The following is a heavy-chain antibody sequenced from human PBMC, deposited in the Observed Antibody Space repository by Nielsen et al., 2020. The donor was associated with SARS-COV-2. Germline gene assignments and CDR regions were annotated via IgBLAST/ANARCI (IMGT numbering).Heavy chain of an antibody. CDR2: IYPGDSDT. V-gene: IGHV5-51*01. J-gene: IGHJ4*02. Sequence: GGSLRLSCKGSGYSFTSYWIGWVRQMPGKGLEWMGIIYPGDSDTRYSPSFQGQVTISADKSISTAYLQWSSLKASDTAMYYCARSAHYYDSSGYHWYFDYWGQGTLVTVSS. CDR1: GYSFTSYW. CDR3: ARSAHYYDSSGYHWYFDY. D-gene: IGHD3-22*01.